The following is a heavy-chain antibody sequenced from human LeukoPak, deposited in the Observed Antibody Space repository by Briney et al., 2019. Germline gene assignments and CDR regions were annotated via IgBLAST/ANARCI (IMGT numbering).Heavy chain of an antibody. Sequence: GGSLRLSCVASGFTFGKYWMSWVRQAPGKGLEWVANIKLDGSEKNYVDSVKGRFTISRDNTKSSLYLQMNSLRVEDTAVFYCARDQYDTWSRRGNFDSWGQGTLVIVPS. V-gene: IGHV3-7*03. J-gene: IGHJ4*02. CDR1: GFTFGKYW. CDR2: IKLDGSEK. D-gene: IGHD3-3*01. CDR3: ARDQYDTWSRRGNFDS.